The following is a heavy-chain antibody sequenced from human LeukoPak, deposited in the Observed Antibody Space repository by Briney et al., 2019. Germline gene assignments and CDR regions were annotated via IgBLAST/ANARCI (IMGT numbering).Heavy chain of an antibody. CDR1: GFIVSNNY. Sequence: GGSLRLSCAASGFIVSNNYRSWVRQAPWKGLEWVSVIYSGGSTYYADSVKGRFTISRDSSRNTLYLQMNSLRAEDTAVYYCAIVEMTTSAEYFQHWGQGTLVTVSS. V-gene: IGHV3-53*01. CDR2: IYSGGST. D-gene: IGHD5-24*01. CDR3: AIVEMTTSAEYFQH. J-gene: IGHJ1*01.